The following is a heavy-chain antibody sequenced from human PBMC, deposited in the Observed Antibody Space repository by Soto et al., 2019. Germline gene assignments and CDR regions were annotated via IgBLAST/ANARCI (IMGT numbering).Heavy chain of an antibody. CDR2: VSRGGTAAYMSEGETT. D-gene: IGHD5-12*01. Sequence: QVQLQESGPRLVRPSETLSLTCTVSGVSIDNFFWSWIRQSPGKGLEWIGYVSRGGTAAYMSEGETTNYNPPLDSRATIPLHLPKNQFSLKLTSVTAADTAVYYCARDRGGITVASKPLGEWFDPWGQGTLVTVSS. J-gene: IGHJ5*02. CDR3: ARDRGGITVASKPLGEWFDP. CDR1: GVSIDNFF. V-gene: IGHV4-59*01.